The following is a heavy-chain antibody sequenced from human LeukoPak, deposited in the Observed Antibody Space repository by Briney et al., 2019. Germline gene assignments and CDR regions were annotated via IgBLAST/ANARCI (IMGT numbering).Heavy chain of an antibody. D-gene: IGHD3-9*01. Sequence: PGGSLRLSCAASGFTVSSNYMSWVRQAPGKGLEWVSVIYSGGSTYYADSVKGRFTISRDNSKNTLYLQMNSLRAEDTAVYYCARASRITIFEPYFDYWGQGTLVTVSS. CDR1: GFTVSSNY. V-gene: IGHV3-53*01. CDR2: IYSGGST. J-gene: IGHJ4*02. CDR3: ARASRITIFEPYFDY.